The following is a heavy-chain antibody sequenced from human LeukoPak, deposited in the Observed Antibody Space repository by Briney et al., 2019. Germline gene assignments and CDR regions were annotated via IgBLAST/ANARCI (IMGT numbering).Heavy chain of an antibody. CDR1: GFTFDDYA. V-gene: IGHV3-43D*03. J-gene: IGHJ6*03. CDR3: AKGGPRYYYYYYMDV. CDR2: ISWDGGST. Sequence: AGGSLRLSSAASGFTFDDYAMHWVRQAPGKGLEWVSLISWDGGSTYYADSVKGRFTISRDNSKNSLYLQMNSLRAEDTALYYCAKGGPRYYYYYYMDVWGKGTTVTVSS. D-gene: IGHD3-10*01.